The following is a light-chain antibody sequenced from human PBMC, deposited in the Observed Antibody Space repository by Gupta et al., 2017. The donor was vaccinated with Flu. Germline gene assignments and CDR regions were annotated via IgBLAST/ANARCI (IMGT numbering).Light chain of an antibody. Sequence: DIQMTQSPSSLSASVGDRVTITCRPSQSISSYLNWYQQKPGKAPKLLIYAASSLQSGVASRFSGSGYGRDVTITISSRQQEEFTAYYCQQNDSNPPWTFGQGTKVEIK. V-gene: IGKV1-39*01. J-gene: IGKJ1*01. CDR3: QQNDSNPPWT. CDR1: QSISSY. CDR2: AAS.